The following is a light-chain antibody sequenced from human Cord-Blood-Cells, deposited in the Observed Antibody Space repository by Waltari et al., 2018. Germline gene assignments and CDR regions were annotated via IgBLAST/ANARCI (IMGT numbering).Light chain of an antibody. Sequence: ELVMTQSPATLSVPPGERATFSCRASQSVSSNLAWYQQKPGQATRLLIYGASTRATGIPARFSGSGSGTEFTLTISSLQSEDFAVYYCQQYNNWPPVFTFGPGTKVDIK. CDR1: QSVSSN. J-gene: IGKJ3*01. V-gene: IGKV3-15*01. CDR3: QQYNNWPPVFT. CDR2: GAS.